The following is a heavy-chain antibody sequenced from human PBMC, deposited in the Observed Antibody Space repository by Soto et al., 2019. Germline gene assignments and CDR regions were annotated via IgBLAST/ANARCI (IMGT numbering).Heavy chain of an antibody. V-gene: IGHV4-4*07. CDR3: ARGPRGYVYYHGMDV. J-gene: IGHJ6*02. D-gene: IGHD3-10*01. CDR1: GGSISSYY. CDR2: IDTSGTT. Sequence: LSLTCTVSGGSISSYYVSWIRQSAGKGLEWIGRIDTSGTTNYNPSLKSRVTMSVDASKNHFSLNLSSVTAADTAVYYCARGPRGYVYYHGMDVWGQGTTVTVSS.